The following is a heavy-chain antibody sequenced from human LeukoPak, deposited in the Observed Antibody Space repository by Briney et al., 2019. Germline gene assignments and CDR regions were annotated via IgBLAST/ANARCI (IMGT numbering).Heavy chain of an antibody. Sequence: ASVKVSCKASGYTFTSYDTNWVRQATGQGLEWMGWMNPKSGNTGYAQKFQGRVSITRDTSISTAYMELGSLRSDDTAVYYCARALCDSSRCEYYAYMDVWGEGTTVTVSS. CDR1: GYTFTSYD. J-gene: IGHJ6*03. V-gene: IGHV1-8*03. D-gene: IGHD3-3*01. CDR3: ARALCDSSRCEYYAYMDV. CDR2: MNPKSGNT.